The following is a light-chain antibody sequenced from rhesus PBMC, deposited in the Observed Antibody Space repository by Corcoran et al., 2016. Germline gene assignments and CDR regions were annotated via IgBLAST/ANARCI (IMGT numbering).Light chain of an antibody. CDR3: QQSDSNPRT. V-gene: IGKV1-32*04. CDR1: QGISSY. Sequence: DIQMSHSPSSLSVSVGDRVTITCRASQGISSYLNWYQQKPGKAPNLLIYFAKCLASGVPSRFSGSGSGSECTLTITSLQPEDSATYYLQQSDSNPRTFGQGTKVEIK. CDR2: FAK. J-gene: IGKJ1*01.